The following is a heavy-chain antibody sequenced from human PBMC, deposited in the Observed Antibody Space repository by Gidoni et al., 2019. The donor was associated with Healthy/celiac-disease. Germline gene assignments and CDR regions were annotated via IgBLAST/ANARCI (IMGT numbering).Heavy chain of an antibody. Sequence: QLPLQESGPGLVKPSETLSLTCTVSGGSISSSSSYWGWIRQPPGKGLECIGSIYYSGSTYYNPSLKSRVTISVDTSKNQFSLKLSSVTAADTSVYYCARRLGELSLNHFDYWGQGTLVTVSS. J-gene: IGHJ4*02. D-gene: IGHD3-16*02. V-gene: IGHV4-39*01. CDR1: GGSISSSSSY. CDR3: ARRLGELSLNHFDY. CDR2: IYYSGST.